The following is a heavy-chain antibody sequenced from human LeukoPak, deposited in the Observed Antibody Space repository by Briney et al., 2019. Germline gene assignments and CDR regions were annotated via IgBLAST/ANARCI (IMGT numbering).Heavy chain of an antibody. Sequence: ASVKVSCKASGYTFTSYDINWVRQATGQGLEWMGWMNPNSGNTGYAQKFQGRVTMTRNTSISTAYMELSSLRSEDTAVYYCARDTSTEYSYGYYYYYYGIDVWGQGTTVTVSS. CDR1: GYTFTSYD. J-gene: IGHJ6*02. CDR2: MNPNSGNT. V-gene: IGHV1-8*01. D-gene: IGHD5-18*01. CDR3: ARDTSTEYSYGYYYYYYGIDV.